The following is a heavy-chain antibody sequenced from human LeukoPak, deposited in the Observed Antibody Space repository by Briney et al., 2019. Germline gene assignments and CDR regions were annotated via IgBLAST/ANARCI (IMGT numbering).Heavy chain of an antibody. J-gene: IGHJ5*02. V-gene: IGHV3-74*01. CDR1: GFNFRNYW. Sequence: PGGSLRLSCAASGFNFRNYWMHWVRQPPGKGLVWVSRINVDGSDSRYADSVKGRFTISRDNAKNTLYLQMNSLRDEDTAVYYCARDTFLGMGNPWGQGTLVTVSS. CDR2: INVDGSDS. D-gene: IGHD2/OR15-2a*01. CDR3: ARDTFLGMGNP.